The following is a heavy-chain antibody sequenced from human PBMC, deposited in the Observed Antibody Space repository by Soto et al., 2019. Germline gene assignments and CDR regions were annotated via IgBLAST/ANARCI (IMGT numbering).Heavy chain of an antibody. CDR2: INHSGST. CDR3: ARGSITIFGVDLGFAP. CDR1: GGSSSGYY. Sequence: PSETLCHTCAVYGGSSSGYYWSWIRHPPGKGLEWIGEINHSGSTNYNPSLKSRVTISVDTSNNQFSLKLSSVSAADTAVYYCARGSITIFGVDLGFAPWDQGSLVTVSS. J-gene: IGHJ1*01. V-gene: IGHV4-34*01. D-gene: IGHD3-3*01.